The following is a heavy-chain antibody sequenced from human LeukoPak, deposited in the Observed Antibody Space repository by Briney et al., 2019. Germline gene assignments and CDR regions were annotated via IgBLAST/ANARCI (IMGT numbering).Heavy chain of an antibody. Sequence: GGSLRLSCAASGFTFSSYSMNWVRQAPGKGLEWVSSITRSSIYIYYADSVKGRFTISRDNAKNSVYLQMNSLRAEDTAVYYCARHQAPVTGTAPIGYWGQGTLVTVSS. V-gene: IGHV3-21*01. D-gene: IGHD6-19*01. J-gene: IGHJ4*02. CDR3: ARHQAPVTGTAPIGY. CDR1: GFTFSSYS. CDR2: ITRSSIYI.